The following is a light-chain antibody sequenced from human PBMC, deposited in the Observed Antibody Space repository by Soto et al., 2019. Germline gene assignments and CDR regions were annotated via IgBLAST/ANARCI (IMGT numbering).Light chain of an antibody. CDR3: QSYDSSLSGLV. CDR1: SSNIGAGYD. CDR2: GNS. V-gene: IGLV1-40*01. Sequence: QSVLTQSPSVSGAPGQRVTISCTGSSSNIGAGYDVHWYQQLPGTAPKLLIYGNSNRPSGVPDRFSGFKSGTSASLAITGLQAEDEADYYCQSYDSSLSGLVVGGGTKLTVL. J-gene: IGLJ2*01.